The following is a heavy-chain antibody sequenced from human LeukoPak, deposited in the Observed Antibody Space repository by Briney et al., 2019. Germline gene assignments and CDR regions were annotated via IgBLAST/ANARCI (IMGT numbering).Heavy chain of an antibody. J-gene: IGHJ4*02. Sequence: ASVKVSCKASGGIFSSYAIGWVRQAPGQGLEWMGGIIPIFDAPLYAQRFQDRVTITADDSTTTAYMELTSLRSEDTAVYYCARGGADFASGSYYNPLGYWGQGTLITVSS. D-gene: IGHD3-10*01. CDR3: ARGGADFASGSYYNPLGY. CDR1: GGIFSSYA. CDR2: IIPIFDAP. V-gene: IGHV1-69*01.